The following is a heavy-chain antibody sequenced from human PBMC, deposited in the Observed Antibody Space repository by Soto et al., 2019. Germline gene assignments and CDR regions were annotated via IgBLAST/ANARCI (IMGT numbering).Heavy chain of an antibody. CDR1: GGSINRGGYY. V-gene: IGHV4-31*03. CDR3: ARRVAWGHFDY. D-gene: IGHD7-27*01. CDR2: IYYSGTT. Sequence: QVQLQESGPGLVKPSQTLSLTCTVPGGSINRGGYYWSWVRQHPGKGLEWIGYIYYSGTTYYNPSLESRITISIDTSRSQFSLRLNSVTAADTAVYYCARRVAWGHFDYWGQGTLVAVSS. J-gene: IGHJ4*02.